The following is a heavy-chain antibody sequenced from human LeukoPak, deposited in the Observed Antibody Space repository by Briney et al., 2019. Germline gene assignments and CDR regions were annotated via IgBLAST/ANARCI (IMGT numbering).Heavy chain of an antibody. V-gene: IGHV4-38-2*02. CDR2: IYHTGST. J-gene: IGHJ4*02. Sequence: SETLSLTCTVSGYSISSGYYWGWIRQPPGKGLEWIVNIYHTGSTYYNPSLKSRVTISVDTSKNQYSLKLSSVTAADTAVYYCVRSSSSIFDYWGQGTLVTVSS. CDR3: VRSSSSIFDY. D-gene: IGHD6-6*01. CDR1: GYSISSGYY.